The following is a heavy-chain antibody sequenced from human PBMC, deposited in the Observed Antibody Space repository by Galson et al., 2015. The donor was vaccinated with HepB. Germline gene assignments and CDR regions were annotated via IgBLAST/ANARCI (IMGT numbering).Heavy chain of an antibody. D-gene: IGHD3-16*02. J-gene: IGHJ5*02. Sequence: SLRLSCAASGFTFSSYAMSWVRQAPGKGLEWVPAISGSGTRGDYADSVRGRFTISRDKSTNTLSLQMNSLRVEDTAVYYCAKGPSDYVWGSSRNWFDPWGQGTLVTVSS. V-gene: IGHV3-23*01. CDR3: AKGPSDYVWGSSRNWFDP. CDR2: ISGSGTRG. CDR1: GFTFSSYA.